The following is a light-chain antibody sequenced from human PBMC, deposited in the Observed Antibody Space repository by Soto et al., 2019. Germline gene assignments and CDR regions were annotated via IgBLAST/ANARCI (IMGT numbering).Light chain of an antibody. CDR1: QSVSSRD. CDR2: GAS. J-gene: IGKJ1*01. Sequence: EIVLTQSPGPLSLSPGERATLSCRASQSVSSRDLAWYQQKPGQAPRLLIYGASSRATGIPDRFSGSGSGTDFILTISRLEPEDFAVYYCQQYGNSPTWTFGQGTKVDIK. CDR3: QQYGNSPTWT. V-gene: IGKV3-20*01.